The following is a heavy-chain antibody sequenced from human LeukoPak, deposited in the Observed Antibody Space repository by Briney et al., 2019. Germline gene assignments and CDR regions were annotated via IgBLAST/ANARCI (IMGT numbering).Heavy chain of an antibody. CDR3: ASLGSSWFLVD. V-gene: IGHV4-4*02. CDR1: GGSISSSNW. Sequence: PSGTLSLTCAVSGGSISSSNWWSWVRQPPGKGLEWIGEIYHSGSTNYNPSLKSRATISVDKSKNQFSLKLSSVTAADTAVYYCASLGSSWFLVDWGQGTLVTVSS. D-gene: IGHD6-13*01. J-gene: IGHJ4*02. CDR2: IYHSGST.